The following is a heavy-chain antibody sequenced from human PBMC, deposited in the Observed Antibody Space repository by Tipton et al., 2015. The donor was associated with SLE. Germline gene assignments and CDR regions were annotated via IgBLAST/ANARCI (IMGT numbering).Heavy chain of an antibody. Sequence: LRLSCTVSGDSISGSSYYWGWIRQPPGKGLEWIGSIYFTGSTYNSPSLKSRVTISVDTSKNRFSLNLTSLTAADTALYYCARLSASIGYWGQGALVTVSS. CDR2: IYFTGST. CDR3: ARLSASIGY. V-gene: IGHV4-39*07. CDR1: GDSISGSSYY. D-gene: IGHD2/OR15-2a*01. J-gene: IGHJ4*02.